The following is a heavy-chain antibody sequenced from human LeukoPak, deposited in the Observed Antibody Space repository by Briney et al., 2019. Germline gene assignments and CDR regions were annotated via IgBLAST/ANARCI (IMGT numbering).Heavy chain of an antibody. D-gene: IGHD3-3*01. CDR1: GGTFSSYA. V-gene: IGHV1-69*04. Sequence: ASVKASCKASGGTFSSYAISWVRQAPGQGLEWMGRIIPILGIANYAQKFQGRVTITADKSTSTAYMELSSLRSEDTAVYYCARYVNSTIFGPWGQGTLVTVSS. J-gene: IGHJ5*02. CDR3: ARYVNSTIFGP. CDR2: IIPILGIA.